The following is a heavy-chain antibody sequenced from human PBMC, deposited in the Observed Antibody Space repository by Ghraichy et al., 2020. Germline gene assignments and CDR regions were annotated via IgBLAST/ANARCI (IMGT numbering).Heavy chain of an antibody. CDR3: ARDADISGWYLRLSYFDL. CDR2: ISSSSSYI. CDR1: GFTFSSYS. V-gene: IGHV3-21*01. J-gene: IGHJ2*01. D-gene: IGHD6-19*01. Sequence: GGSLRLSCAASGFTFSSYSMNWVRQAPGKGLEWVSSISSSSSYIYYAHSVKGRFTISRDNAKNSLYLQMNSLRAEDTAVYYCARDADISGWYLRLSYFDLWGRGTLVTVSS.